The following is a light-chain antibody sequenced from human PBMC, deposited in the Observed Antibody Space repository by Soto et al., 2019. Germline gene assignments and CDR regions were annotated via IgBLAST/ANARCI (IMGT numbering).Light chain of an antibody. CDR2: QTS. CDR1: QYINTR. CDR3: HQRQSWPRT. J-gene: IGKJ1*01. Sequence: EIVLTQSPATLSSFPGDRVTLSCRASQYINTRLAWYQHRPGQAPRLLIYQTSLRAAGIPARFSASGSGTDFTLTITDVHPEDFALYYFHQRQSWPRTVGQGT. V-gene: IGKV3-11*01.